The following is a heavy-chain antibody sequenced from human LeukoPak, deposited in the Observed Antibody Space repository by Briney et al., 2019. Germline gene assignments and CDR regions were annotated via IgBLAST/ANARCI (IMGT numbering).Heavy chain of an antibody. CDR3: ARTGIAARPTVWFDP. D-gene: IGHD6-6*01. Sequence: ETLSLTCTVSGGSISSSSYYWGWIRQPPGKGLVWVSHINSDGSSTNYADSVKGRFTISRDNAKNTLYLQMNSLRAEDTAVYYCARTGIAARPTVWFDPWGQGTLVTVSS. J-gene: IGHJ5*02. CDR1: GGSISSSSYY. CDR2: INSDGSST. V-gene: IGHV3-74*01.